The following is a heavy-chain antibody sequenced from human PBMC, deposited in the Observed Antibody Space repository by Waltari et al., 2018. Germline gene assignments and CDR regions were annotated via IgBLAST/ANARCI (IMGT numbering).Heavy chain of an antibody. CDR2: IIPIFGTA. Sequence: QVQLVQSGAEVKKPGSSVKVSCKASGGTFSSYAISWVSQAPGQGLEWMGGIIPIFGTANYAQKFQGRVTMTADESTSTADRELSSLRSEDTAVYYCARTPYDYVWGSYRPLDCWGQGTLVTVAA. V-gene: IGHV1-69*01. CDR3: ARTPYDYVWGSYRPLDC. CDR1: GGTFSSYA. J-gene: IGHJ4*02. D-gene: IGHD3-16*02.